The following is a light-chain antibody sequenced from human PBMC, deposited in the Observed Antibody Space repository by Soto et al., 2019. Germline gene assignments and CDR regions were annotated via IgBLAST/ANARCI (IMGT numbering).Light chain of an antibody. J-gene: IGKJ3*01. CDR1: QGIRDY. Sequence: IHLTHSPSSLSASVGDRVTITCRASQGIRDYLAWYQQKPGKAPKLLIYAASILEIGVPSRFSGSGSGKDFTLTISSLQPEDFATYYCQQLNSYPLTFGPWSKVDIX. CDR3: QQLNSYPLT. V-gene: IGKV1-9*01. CDR2: AAS.